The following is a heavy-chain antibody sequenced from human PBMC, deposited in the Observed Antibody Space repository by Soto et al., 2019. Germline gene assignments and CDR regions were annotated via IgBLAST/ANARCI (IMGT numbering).Heavy chain of an antibody. J-gene: IGHJ6*03. CDR2: IYYSGST. CDR1: GGSISSYY. D-gene: IGHD2-15*01. Sequence: SETLSLTCTVSGGSISSYYWSWIRQPPGKGLEWIGYIYYSGSTNYNPSLKSRVTISIDTAKNQFSLRLSSVTPADTAVYYCARGPLGYCSGGSCYPHYYYYYYMDVWGKGTTVTVSS. V-gene: IGHV4-59*01. CDR3: ARGPLGYCSGGSCYPHYYYYYYMDV.